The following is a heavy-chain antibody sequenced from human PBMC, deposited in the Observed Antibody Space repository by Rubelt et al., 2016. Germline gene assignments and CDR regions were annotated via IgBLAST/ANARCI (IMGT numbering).Heavy chain of an antibody. V-gene: IGHV4-59*01. CDR1: GGSISSYY. CDR3: AGYDFGGSYWYFDL. J-gene: IGHJ2*01. Sequence: QVQLQESGPGLVKPSETLSLTCTVSGGSISSYYWSWIRQPPGKGLEWIGYIYYSGSTNYYHSLKSRVIISVATSKNQFSLELSSVTAADTALDYCAGYDFGGSYWYFDLWGRGTLVTVSS. D-gene: IGHD4-23*01. CDR2: IYYSGST.